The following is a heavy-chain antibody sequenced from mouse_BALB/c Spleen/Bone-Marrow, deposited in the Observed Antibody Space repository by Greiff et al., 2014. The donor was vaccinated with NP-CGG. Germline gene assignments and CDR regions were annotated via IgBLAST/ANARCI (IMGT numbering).Heavy chain of an antibody. CDR1: GYTFTSYW. CDR2: IYPGSGST. Sequence: GSELVRPGASVKLSCKASGYTFTSYWMHWVKQRHGQGLEWIGNIYPGSGSTNYDEKFKSKGTLTVDTSSSTAYMHLSSLTPEDSAVYYCTSWDYWGQGTTLTVSS. CDR3: TSWDY. J-gene: IGHJ2*01. V-gene: IGHV1S22*01.